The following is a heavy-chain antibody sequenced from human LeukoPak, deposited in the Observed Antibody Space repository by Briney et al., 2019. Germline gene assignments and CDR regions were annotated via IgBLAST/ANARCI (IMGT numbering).Heavy chain of an antibody. V-gene: IGHV3-9*03. Sequence: GRSLRLSCAASGFTFDDYAMHRVRQTPGKGLEWVSGINWKSGSIGYADSVRGRFTISRDNAKNSLYLQMNSLRPEDMALYYCAKDKGSGWSGIDYWGQGTLVTVSS. J-gene: IGHJ4*02. CDR2: INWKSGSI. CDR1: GFTFDDYA. CDR3: AKDKGSGWSGIDY. D-gene: IGHD6-19*01.